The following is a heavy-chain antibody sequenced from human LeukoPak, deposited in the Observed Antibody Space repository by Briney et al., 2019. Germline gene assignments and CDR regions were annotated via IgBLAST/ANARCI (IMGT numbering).Heavy chain of an antibody. Sequence: GESLKISCKGSGYRFNAYWIAWVRQMPGKGLEWMGIIYPDDSDTRYSPSFQGQVTISADKSVRTAYLQWSSLKASDTAMYYCARPNITSYYDSRGYDAFAVSGQGTMVTVSS. CDR1: GYRFNAYW. V-gene: IGHV5-51*01. D-gene: IGHD3-22*01. CDR2: IYPDDSDT. CDR3: ARPNITSYYDSRGYDAFAV. J-gene: IGHJ3*01.